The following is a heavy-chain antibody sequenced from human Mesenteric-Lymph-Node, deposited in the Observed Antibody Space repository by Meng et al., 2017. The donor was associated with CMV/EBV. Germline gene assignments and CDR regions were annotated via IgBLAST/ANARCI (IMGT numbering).Heavy chain of an antibody. V-gene: IGHV3-30*04. J-gene: IGHJ4*02. CDR3: AKDGLRFCSTISCYTLDY. D-gene: IGHD2-2*02. CDR1: GFTFSSYA. Sequence: GESLKISCAASGFTFSSYAMHWVRQAPGKGLEWVAVISYDGSNKYYADSVKGRFTISRDNSKNTLYLQMNSLRAEDTALYYCAKDGLRFCSTISCYTLDYWGQGTLVTVSS. CDR2: ISYDGSNK.